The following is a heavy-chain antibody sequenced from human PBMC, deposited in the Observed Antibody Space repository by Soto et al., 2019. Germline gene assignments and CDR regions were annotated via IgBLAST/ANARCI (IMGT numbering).Heavy chain of an antibody. Sequence: SVKVSYKASGGTFSSYATSWVRQTPGQGLEWMGGIIPIFGTANYAQKFQGRVTITADESTSTAYMELSSLRSEDTAVYYCARARRDYEFWSGYYTYYYYGMDVWGQGTTVTVSS. J-gene: IGHJ6*02. CDR1: GGTFSSYA. D-gene: IGHD3-3*01. CDR3: ARARRDYEFWSGYYTYYYYGMDV. V-gene: IGHV1-69*13. CDR2: IIPIFGTA.